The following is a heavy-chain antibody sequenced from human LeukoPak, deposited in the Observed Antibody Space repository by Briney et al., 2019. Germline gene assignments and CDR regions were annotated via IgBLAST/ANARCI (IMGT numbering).Heavy chain of an antibody. D-gene: IGHD5-24*01. CDR1: TFTFSSYW. CDR3: AREETFPWFDP. V-gene: IGHV3-7*01. J-gene: IGHJ5*02. CDR2: IKQDGSEK. Sequence: GGSLTLSCAASTFTFSSYWMSWVRHAPGKGLEWVANIKQDGSEKYYVDSVKGRFTISRDNAKNSLYLQMNSLRAEDTAVYYCAREETFPWFDPWGQGTLVTVSS.